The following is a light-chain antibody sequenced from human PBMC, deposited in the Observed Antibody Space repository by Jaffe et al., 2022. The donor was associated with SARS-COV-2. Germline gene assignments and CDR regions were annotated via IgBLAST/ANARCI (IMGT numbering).Light chain of an antibody. V-gene: IGKV2-30*01. J-gene: IGKJ4*01. Sequence: DVVMTQSPLSLPVTLGQSASISCRSSQSLAYINGNTFLSWFQQRPGQSPRRLIYKVSNRDSGVPDRFSGSGSGTDFTLHISRVEAEDVGIYYCMQGTHWPLTFGGGTKVEIK. CDR3: MQGTHWPLT. CDR2: KVS. CDR1: QSLAYINGNTF.